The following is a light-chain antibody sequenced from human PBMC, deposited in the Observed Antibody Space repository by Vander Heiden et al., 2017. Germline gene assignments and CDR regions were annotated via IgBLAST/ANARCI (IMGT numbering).Light chain of an antibody. CDR3: QSYDSSVSGAVV. Sequence: QSVLTQPPSVSGAPGQRVTISCTGNTSNIGAGYDVHWYQQLPGMAPKIFSYGNNNRPSGGPDRFSGSKSGTSASLAITGLQSEDEADYYCQSYDSSVSGAVVFGGGTKLTVL. CDR1: TSNIGAGYD. CDR2: GNN. V-gene: IGLV1-40*01. J-gene: IGLJ3*02.